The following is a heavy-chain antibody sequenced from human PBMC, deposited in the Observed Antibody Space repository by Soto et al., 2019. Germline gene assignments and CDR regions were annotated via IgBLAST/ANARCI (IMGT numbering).Heavy chain of an antibody. CDR3: ARDLGNKYGSFAY. D-gene: IGHD4-17*01. V-gene: IGHV3-30-3*01. CDR1: GFTFSNYA. CDR2: ISYDGSNK. Sequence: GALLVSCVSFGFTFSNYAMNWVRQAPGKGLEWVAVISYDGSNKYYADSVKGRITISRDNSRNTLYLQMDNLRAEDKAMYYCARDLGNKYGSFAYWGQGTPVTVSS. J-gene: IGHJ4*02.